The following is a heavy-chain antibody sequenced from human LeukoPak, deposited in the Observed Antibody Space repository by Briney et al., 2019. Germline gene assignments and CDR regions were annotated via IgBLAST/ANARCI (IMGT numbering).Heavy chain of an antibody. Sequence: ASVKVSCKASGYTFSSYAMNWVRQAPGQGLEWMGWLNTNTGNPTYAQGFTGRFVFSLDTSVSTAYLQISGLKAEDTAVYYCARGLSEYYYDSSGYPLWGQGTLVTVSS. CDR1: GYTFSSYA. D-gene: IGHD3-22*01. V-gene: IGHV7-4-1*02. CDR2: LNTNTGNP. CDR3: ARGLSEYYYDSSGYPL. J-gene: IGHJ4*02.